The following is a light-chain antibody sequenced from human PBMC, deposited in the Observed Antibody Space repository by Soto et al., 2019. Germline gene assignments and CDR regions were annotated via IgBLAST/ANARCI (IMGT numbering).Light chain of an antibody. J-gene: IGLJ2*01. Sequence: QSALTQPASVSGSPGQSITISCTGTSSDIGNYNLVSWYQHLPGKAPKLMIYEANKRPSGVTNRFSGSKSGNTASLTISGLQAEDEADYYCCSYAGSSILFGGGTQLTVL. CDR3: CSYAGSSIL. CDR1: SSDIGNYNL. CDR2: EAN. V-gene: IGLV2-23*01.